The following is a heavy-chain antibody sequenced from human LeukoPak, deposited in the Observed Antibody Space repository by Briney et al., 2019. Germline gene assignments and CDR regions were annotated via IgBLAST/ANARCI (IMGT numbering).Heavy chain of an antibody. D-gene: IGHD3-22*01. V-gene: IGHV4-39*01. J-gene: IGHJ4*02. CDR3: ASLTYYYDSSGLKGTGY. CDR1: GGSISSSSYY. Sequence: SETLSLTCTVSGGSISSSSYYWGWIRQPPGKGLEWLGSIYYSGSTYYNPSLKSRVTISVDTSKNQFSLKLSSVTAADTAVYYCASLTYYYDSSGLKGTGYWGQGTLVTVSS. CDR2: IYYSGST.